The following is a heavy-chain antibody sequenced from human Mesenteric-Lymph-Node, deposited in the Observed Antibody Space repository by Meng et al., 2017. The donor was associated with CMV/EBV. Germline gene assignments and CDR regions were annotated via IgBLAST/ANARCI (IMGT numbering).Heavy chain of an antibody. J-gene: IGHJ4*02. CDR3: ARGPSYSSGFPDC. Sequence: QEQLVHSGAEVKKPGASVKVSCKASGYTFTSCDINWVRQATGQGPEWMGWMNPNSGNTGYEQKFQGRVTLTRDASISTAYMELSSLRSEDTAVYYCARGPSYSSGFPDCWGQGTLVTVSS. CDR1: GYTFTSCD. CDR2: MNPNSGNT. D-gene: IGHD6-19*01. V-gene: IGHV1-8*02.